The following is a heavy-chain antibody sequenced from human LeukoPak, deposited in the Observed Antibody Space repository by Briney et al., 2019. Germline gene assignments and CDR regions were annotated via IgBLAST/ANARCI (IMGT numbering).Heavy chain of an antibody. Sequence: GGSLRLSCAASGFTFSSYAMSWVRQAPGKGLEWVSAISGSGGSTYYADSVKGRFTISRDNSKNTLYLQMNSLRAEDTDVYYCAKVRGGIDGRKKDDYGDYVPYYFDYWGQGTLVTVSS. D-gene: IGHD4-17*01. CDR1: GFTFSSYA. V-gene: IGHV3-23*01. J-gene: IGHJ4*02. CDR2: ISGSGGST. CDR3: AKVRGGIDGRKKDDYGDYVPYYFDY.